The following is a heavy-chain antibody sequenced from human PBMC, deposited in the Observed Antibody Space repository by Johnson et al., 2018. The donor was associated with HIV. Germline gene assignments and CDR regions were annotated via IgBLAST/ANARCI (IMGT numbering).Heavy chain of an antibody. CDR3: AKGKYSSSHVGAFDI. V-gene: IGHV3-23*04. J-gene: IGHJ3*02. D-gene: IGHD6-13*01. CDR1: GFTFSSYA. CDR2: LSGSGGST. Sequence: QLVESGGGLIQPGRSLRLSCAASGFTFSSYAMSWVRQAPGKGLAWVSALSGSGGSTYYADSVKGRFTISRDNSKNTLYLQMNSLRAEDTAVYYCAKGKYSSSHVGAFDIWGQGTMVTVSS.